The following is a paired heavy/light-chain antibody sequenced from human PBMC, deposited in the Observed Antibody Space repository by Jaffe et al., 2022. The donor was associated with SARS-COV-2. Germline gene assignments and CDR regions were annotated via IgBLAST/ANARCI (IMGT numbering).Heavy chain of an antibody. CDR1: GFTFSNAW. D-gene: IGHD5-12*01. J-gene: IGHJ4*01. V-gene: IGHV3-15*01. CDR2: IRSKTDGGTI. CDR3: ATVSRWILPTDY. Sequence: EVQLVESGGGSVKPGESLRVSCAASGFTFSNAWMSWVRQAPGKGLEWVGRIRSKTDGGTIEYAAPVEGRFTISRDDSKDTLYLQMNSLKTEDTAVYYCATVSRWILPTDYWGHGTLVTVSA.
Light chain of an antibody. J-gene: IGKJ4*01. Sequence: EIVLTQSPDFQSVTPKEKVTITCRASQSVGTRLHWYQQKPDQSPKLVIKDASQSISGVPSRFSGSGSGTDFTLTINSLEAEDAAAYYCHQSSSLPLTFGGGTKLEIK. V-gene: IGKV6D-21*02. CDR1: QSVGTR. CDR2: DAS. CDR3: HQSSSLPLT.